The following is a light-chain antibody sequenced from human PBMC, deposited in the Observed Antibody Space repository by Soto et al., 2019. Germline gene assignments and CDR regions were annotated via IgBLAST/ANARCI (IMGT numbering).Light chain of an antibody. Sequence: QSVLTQPASVSGSPGQSITISCTGTSSDVGGYNYVSWYQQHPGKAPTLMIYDVSNRPSGVSNRFSGSKSGNTASLPISGLQAEDEADYYCSSYTSSSTRVFGGGTKLTVL. J-gene: IGLJ2*01. CDR3: SSYTSSSTRV. CDR1: SSDVGGYNY. V-gene: IGLV2-14*01. CDR2: DVS.